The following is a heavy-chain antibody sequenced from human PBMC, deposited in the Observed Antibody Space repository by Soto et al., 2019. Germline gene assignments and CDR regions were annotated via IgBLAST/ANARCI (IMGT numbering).Heavy chain of an antibody. CDR3: ARDAHLGYCSGGSCYNWFDP. Sequence: SVKVSCKASGGNFSSYAISWVRQAPGQGLEWMGGIIPIFGTANYAQKFQGRVTITADESTSTAYMELSSLRSEDTAVYYCARDAHLGYCSGGSCYNWFDPWGQGTLVTVSS. CDR1: GGNFSSYA. V-gene: IGHV1-69*13. CDR2: IIPIFGTA. D-gene: IGHD2-15*01. J-gene: IGHJ5*02.